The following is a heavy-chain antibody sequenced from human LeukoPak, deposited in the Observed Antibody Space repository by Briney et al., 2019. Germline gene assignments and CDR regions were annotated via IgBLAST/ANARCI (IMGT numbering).Heavy chain of an antibody. CDR1: GFPFSRYA. J-gene: IGHJ4*02. D-gene: IGHD2-2*01. CDR3: AKPMEYQLLSDY. V-gene: IGHV3-23*01. Sequence: GSLRLSCAASGFPFSRYAMSWVRPAPGKGVGWVSAIIGSGGSTYYADSVKGGFTISRDNSKNTLYLQMNSLRAEDTAVYYCAKPMEYQLLSDYWGQGTLVTVSS. CDR2: IIGSGGST.